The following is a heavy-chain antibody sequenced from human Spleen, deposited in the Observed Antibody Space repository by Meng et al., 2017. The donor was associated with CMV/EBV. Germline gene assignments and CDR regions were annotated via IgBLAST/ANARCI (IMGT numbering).Heavy chain of an antibody. J-gene: IGHJ4*02. V-gene: IGHV3-30-3*01. D-gene: IGHD5-18*01. CDR2: IAYDGSNK. CDR3: ARGLPGDGHGWVFDY. CDR1: GFSISDFA. Sequence: GGSLRLSCAASGFSISDFAMHWVRQAPGKGLEWVSVIAYDGSNKNYADSVKGRFTISRDNSKNTVYVQMDNLTGEDTAVYYCARGLPGDGHGWVFDYWGQGTLVTV.